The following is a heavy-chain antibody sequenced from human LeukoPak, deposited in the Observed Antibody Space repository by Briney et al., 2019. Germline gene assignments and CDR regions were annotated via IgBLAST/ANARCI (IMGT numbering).Heavy chain of an antibody. CDR1: GYTFTGYY. Sequence: ASLKVSCKASGYTFTGYYMHWVRQAPGQPLEWMGWINPNSGGTNYAQKFQGRVTMTRDTSISTAYMELSRLRSDDTAVYYCARARPAAISFYTYWGQGTLVTVSS. D-gene: IGHD2-2*01. CDR2: INPNSGGT. CDR3: ARARPAAISFYTY. V-gene: IGHV1-2*02. J-gene: IGHJ4*02.